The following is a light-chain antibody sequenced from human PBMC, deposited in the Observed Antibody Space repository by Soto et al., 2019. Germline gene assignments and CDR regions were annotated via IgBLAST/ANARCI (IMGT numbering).Light chain of an antibody. CDR3: AAWDDSLKVVV. V-gene: IGLV1-44*01. J-gene: IGLJ2*01. CDR2: SND. Sequence: QSVLTQPPSASGTPGQRVTMSCSGSRPNIGSNTVNWYQQLPGTAPKVLIYSNDQRPSAVPDRFSGSKSGTSASLAISGLQSEDEADYYCAAWDDSLKVVVFGGGTKRTVL. CDR1: RPNIGSNT.